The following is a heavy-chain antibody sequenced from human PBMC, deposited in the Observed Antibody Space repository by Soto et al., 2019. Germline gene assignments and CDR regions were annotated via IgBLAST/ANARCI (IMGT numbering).Heavy chain of an antibody. V-gene: IGHV1-18*04. Sequence: QVHLVQXGAXXXXXGASVKVSCKTSGYTFTTYGIIWVRQAPGQXLEWLGWISVRHGETNYAQEFQARVTLTTDTSTSTAYMELKNLRSDDTAVYFCARVMLLPNPAADFWGQGTLVTVSS. CDR1: GYTFTTYG. CDR3: ARVMLLPNPAADF. J-gene: IGHJ4*02. CDR2: ISVRHGET. D-gene: IGHD2-21*01.